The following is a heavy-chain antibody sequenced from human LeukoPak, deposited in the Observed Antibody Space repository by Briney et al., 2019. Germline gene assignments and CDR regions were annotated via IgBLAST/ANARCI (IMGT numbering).Heavy chain of an antibody. Sequence: GGSLRLSCAASGFTFSSYWMNWVRQAPGKGLVWVSRIASDGSSTTYADSVKGRFSISRDNAKNTLYLQMNSLRVEDTAVYYCARGRPHGNDYWGQGTLVTV. CDR2: IASDGSST. V-gene: IGHV3-74*01. D-gene: IGHD4-23*01. CDR1: GFTFSSYW. J-gene: IGHJ4*02. CDR3: ARGRPHGNDY.